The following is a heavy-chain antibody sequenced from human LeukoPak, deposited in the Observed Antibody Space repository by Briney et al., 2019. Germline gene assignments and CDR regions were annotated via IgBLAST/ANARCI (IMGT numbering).Heavy chain of an antibody. CDR3: AKGKKYYYDSSGYYLYNY. D-gene: IGHD3-22*01. Sequence: PGGSLRLSCAASGFTFSSYAMSWVRQAPGKGLEWVSAISGSGGSTYYAASVKGRFTISRDNSKNTLYLQMHSLRAEDTAVYYCAKGKKYYYDSSGYYLYNYWGQGTLVTVSS. J-gene: IGHJ4*02. CDR2: ISGSGGST. V-gene: IGHV3-23*01. CDR1: GFTFSSYA.